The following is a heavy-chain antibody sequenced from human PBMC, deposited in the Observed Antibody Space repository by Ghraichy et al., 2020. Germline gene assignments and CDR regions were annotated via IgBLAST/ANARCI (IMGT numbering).Heavy chain of an antibody. Sequence: GGSLRLSCTASGFIFSNYGMHWVRQAPGKGLEWVAVIWYDGSLKYYADAVQGRFSISRDNFKNTLYLQMDSLRAEDTAVFYCARVNGSGWPNFDDWGRGTLVTVSS. CDR1: GFIFSNYG. D-gene: IGHD6-19*01. CDR2: IWYDGSLK. V-gene: IGHV3-33*01. J-gene: IGHJ4*02. CDR3: ARVNGSGWPNFDD.